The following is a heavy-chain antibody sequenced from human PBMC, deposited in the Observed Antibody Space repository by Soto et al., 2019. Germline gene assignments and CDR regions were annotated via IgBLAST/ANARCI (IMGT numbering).Heavy chain of an antibody. D-gene: IGHD2-15*01. V-gene: IGHV3-30-3*01. J-gene: IGHJ4*02. CDR2: ISYDGSNK. CDR1: GFTFSSYA. Sequence: QVQLVESGGGVVQPGRSLRLSCAASGFTFSSYAMHWVRQAPGKGLEWVAVISYDGSNKYYADSVKGRFTISRDNSKNTLYLQMNSLRAEDTAVYYCARVDGMVAKTSPFDYWGQGTLVTVSS. CDR3: ARVDGMVAKTSPFDY.